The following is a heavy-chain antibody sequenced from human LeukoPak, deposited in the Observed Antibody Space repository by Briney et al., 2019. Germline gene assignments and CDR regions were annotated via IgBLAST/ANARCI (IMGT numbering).Heavy chain of an antibody. V-gene: IGHV1-18*01. J-gene: IGHJ4*02. CDR2: ISAYNGNT. D-gene: IGHD3-3*01. CDR1: GYTFTSYG. CDR3: ARRYYDFWSGYYEGEGSVDY. Sequence: GASVKVSCKASGYTFTSYGISWVRQAPGQGLEWMGWISAYNGNTNYAQKLQGRVTMTTDTSTSTAYMELRSLRSDDTAVYYCARRYYDFWSGYYEGEGSVDYWGQGTLVTVSS.